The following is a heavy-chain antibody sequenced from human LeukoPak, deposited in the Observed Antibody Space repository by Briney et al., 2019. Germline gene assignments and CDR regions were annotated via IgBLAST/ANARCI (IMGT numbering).Heavy chain of an antibody. J-gene: IGHJ4*02. CDR2: IYTSGNT. CDR1: GDSIRSGTYY. V-gene: IGHV4-61*02. D-gene: IGHD4-17*01. CDR3: ARGGGTTRIDY. Sequence: SETLSLTCTVSGDSIRSGTYYWSWIRQPAGKELEWIGRIYTSGNTNYNPSLKSRVTISVDTSKNQFTLKLSSVTAADTAVYYCARGGGTTRIDYWGQGTLVTVSS.